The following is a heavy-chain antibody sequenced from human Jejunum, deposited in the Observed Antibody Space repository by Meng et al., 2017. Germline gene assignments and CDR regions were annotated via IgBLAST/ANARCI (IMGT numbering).Heavy chain of an antibody. CDR2: ISDGGDGT. CDR1: GVTFSSYG. V-gene: IGHV3-23*04. Sequence: GHPVECGGVLIQPGGSLIFFWLASGVTFSSYGMIRFRQAPGKGLEWVSSISDGGDGTYYADSVKGRFTISRDNSKNTLYLQMSSLRAEDTAIYYCAKDLGAGGMGATCHSWGQGSLVTVSS. CDR3: AKDLGAGGMGATCHS. J-gene: IGHJ4*02. D-gene: IGHD1-26*01.